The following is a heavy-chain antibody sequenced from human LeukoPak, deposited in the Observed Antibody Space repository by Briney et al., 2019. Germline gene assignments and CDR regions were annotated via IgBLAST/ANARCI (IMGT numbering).Heavy chain of an antibody. CDR2: IYSGGST. D-gene: IGHD6-19*01. CDR1: GFTVSSNY. J-gene: IGHJ6*02. CDR3: ASRVAVAGPYYYGMDV. V-gene: IGHV3-66*01. Sequence: GGSLRLSCAASGFTVSSNYMSWVRQAPGKGLEWVSVIYSGGSTYYADSVKGRFTISRDNSKNTLYLQMNSLRAEDTAVYYCASRVAVAGPYYYGMDVWGQGTTVTVSS.